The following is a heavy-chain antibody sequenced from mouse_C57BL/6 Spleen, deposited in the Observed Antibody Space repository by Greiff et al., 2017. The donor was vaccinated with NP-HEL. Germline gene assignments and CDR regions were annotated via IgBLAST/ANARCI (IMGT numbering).Heavy chain of an antibody. CDR2: INPNNGGT. D-gene: IGHD1-1*01. J-gene: IGHJ2*01. CDR3: ARGSSYCFDY. Sequence: EVQLQQSGPELVKPGASVKISCKASGYTFTDYYMNWVKQSHGKSLEWIGDINPNNGGTSYNQKFKGKATLTVDKSSSTDYMELRSLTSEDSAVYYCARGSSYCFDYWGQGTTLTVSS. CDR1: GYTFTDYY. V-gene: IGHV1-26*01.